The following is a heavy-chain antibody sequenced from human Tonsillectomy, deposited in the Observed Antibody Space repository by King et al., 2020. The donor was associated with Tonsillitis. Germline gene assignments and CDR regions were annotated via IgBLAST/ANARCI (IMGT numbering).Heavy chain of an antibody. CDR2: TNHSGGT. J-gene: IGHJ3*02. D-gene: IGHD5-18*01. V-gene: IGHV4-34*01. CDR3: AREKVDTVVAYGAFDI. CDR1: GGSFSSYY. Sequence: VQLQQWGAGLLKPSETLSLSCAVYGGSFSSYYWSWIRQPPVKGLACIGETNHSGGTVYNPSLQSRVSISVDTSKNRFSLNLISLTAADTAVYYCAREKVDTVVAYGAFDIWGQGTMVTVSS.